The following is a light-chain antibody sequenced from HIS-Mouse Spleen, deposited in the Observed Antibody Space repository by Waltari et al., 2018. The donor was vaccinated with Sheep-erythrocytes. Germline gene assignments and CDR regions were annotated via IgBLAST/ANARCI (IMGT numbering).Light chain of an antibody. CDR2: EVS. V-gene: IGLV2-14*01. CDR3: SSYTSSSTLV. CDR1: SSDVGGSTY. J-gene: IGLJ2*01. Sequence: QSALTQPPSVSGSPGQSITISCPGTSSDVGGSTYVSWYQQHPGKAPKLMIYEVSNRPSGVSNRFSGSKSGNTPSLTISGLQAEDEADYYCSSYTSSSTLVFGGGTKLTVL.